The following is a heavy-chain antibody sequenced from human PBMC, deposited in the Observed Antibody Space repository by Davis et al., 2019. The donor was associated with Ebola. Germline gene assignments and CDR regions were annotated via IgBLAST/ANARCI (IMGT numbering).Heavy chain of an antibody. CDR2: ISGSGGST. CDR3: AKLRRLDY. Sequence: GESLKISCAASGFTFSSCAMTWVRQAPGKGLEWVSAISGSGGSTYYADSVKGRFTISRDNSKNTLYLQMNSLRAEDTAVYYCAKLRRLDYWGQGTLVTVSS. CDR1: GFTFSSCA. J-gene: IGHJ4*02. V-gene: IGHV3-23*01.